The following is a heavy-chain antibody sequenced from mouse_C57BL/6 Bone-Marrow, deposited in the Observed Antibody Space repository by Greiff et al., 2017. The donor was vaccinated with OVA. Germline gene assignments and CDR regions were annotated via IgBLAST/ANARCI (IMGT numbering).Heavy chain of an antibody. CDR2: IRLKSDNYAT. D-gene: IGHD4-1*01. V-gene: IGHV6-3*01. CDR3: TANWWFAY. J-gene: IGHJ3*01. CDR1: GFTFSNYW. Sequence: DVHLVESGGGLVQPGGSMKLSCVASGFTFSNYWMNWVRQSPEKGLEWVAQIRLKSDNYATHYAESVKGRFTISRDDSKSSVYLQMNNLRAEDTGIYYCTANWWFAYWGQGTLVTVSA.